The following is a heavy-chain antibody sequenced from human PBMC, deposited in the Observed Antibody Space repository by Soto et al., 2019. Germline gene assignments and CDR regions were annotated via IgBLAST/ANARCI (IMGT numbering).Heavy chain of an antibody. Sequence: QVQLVESGGGVVQPGRSLRLSCAASGFTFSSYGMHWVRQAPGKGLEWVAVISYDGSNKYYADSVKGRFTISRDNSKNTLYLQMNSLRAEDTAVYYCAKGGPVYGSGSYYRLGVPDYWGQGTLVTVSS. V-gene: IGHV3-30*18. CDR1: GFTFSSYG. CDR3: AKGGPVYGSGSYYRLGVPDY. CDR2: ISYDGSNK. D-gene: IGHD3-10*01. J-gene: IGHJ4*02.